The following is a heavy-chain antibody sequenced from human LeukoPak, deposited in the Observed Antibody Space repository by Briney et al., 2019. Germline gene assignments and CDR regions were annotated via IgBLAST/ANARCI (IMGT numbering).Heavy chain of an antibody. CDR2: IYYSGST. J-gene: IGHJ3*02. CDR3: ATGRYSYGLFDAFDI. Sequence: PSETLSLTCTVSGGSISSYYWSWIRQPPGKGLEWIGYIYYSGSTNYNPSLKSRVTISVDTSKNQFSLKLSSVTAADTAVYYCATGRYSYGLFDAFDIWGQGTMVTVSS. D-gene: IGHD5-18*01. V-gene: IGHV4-59*08. CDR1: GGSISSYY.